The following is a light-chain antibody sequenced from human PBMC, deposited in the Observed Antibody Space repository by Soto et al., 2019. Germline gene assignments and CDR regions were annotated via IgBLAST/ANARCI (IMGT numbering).Light chain of an antibody. CDR1: QSISSW. Sequence: DIQMTQSPSTLSASVGDRVTITCRASQSISSWLAWYQQKPGEAPKLLIYEGSTLERGDPSRFSVSGSGTASTLTITGLQPDYFAALYCQQYNTHTRTFGQGTKVEVK. CDR3: QQYNTHTRT. V-gene: IGKV1-5*03. J-gene: IGKJ1*01. CDR2: EGS.